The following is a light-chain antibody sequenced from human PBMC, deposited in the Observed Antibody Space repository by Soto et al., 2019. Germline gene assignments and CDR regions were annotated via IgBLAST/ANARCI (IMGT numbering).Light chain of an antibody. Sequence: DIQMTQSPSTLSASVVDRVTITCRASQSITNRLAWYQQKPGKAPKVLIYDASNLEYGVPSRFSGSGFGTEFILTISSLQPDDFATYWCQHYGGMWTFGQGTKVDNK. V-gene: IGKV1-5*01. CDR1: QSITNR. CDR3: QHYGGMWT. J-gene: IGKJ1*01. CDR2: DAS.